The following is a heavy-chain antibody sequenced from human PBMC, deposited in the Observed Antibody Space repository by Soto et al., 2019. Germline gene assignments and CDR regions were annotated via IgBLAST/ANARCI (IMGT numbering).Heavy chain of an antibody. Sequence: EVQLVESGGDLVQPGRSLRLACAASGFTFDNYAMHWVRQLPGKGLEWVSGISWCGGDKAYAASVKGRCSISRDNGTMSDYLRIHRLRLEDTAVDYCVKHSFYGIFTAFSNFDYWGRGTPVSVSS. CDR2: ISWCGGDK. V-gene: IGHV3-9*01. D-gene: IGHD3-3*02. CDR3: VKHSFYGIFTAFSNFDY. J-gene: IGHJ4*02. CDR1: GFTFDNYA.